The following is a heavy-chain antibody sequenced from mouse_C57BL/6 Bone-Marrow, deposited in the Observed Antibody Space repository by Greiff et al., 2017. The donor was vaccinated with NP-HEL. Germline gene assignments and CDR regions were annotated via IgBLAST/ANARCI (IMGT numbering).Heavy chain of an antibody. CDR1: GYTFTDYN. CDR3: ARERGGYDYVDY. CDR2: INPNNGGT. Sequence: EVKLQESGPELVKPGASVKMSCKASGYTFTDYNMHWVKQSHGKSLEWIGYINPNNGGTSYNQKFKGKATLTVNKSSSTAYMELRSLTSEDSAVYYCARERGGYDYVDYWGQGTTLTVSS. D-gene: IGHD2-3*01. V-gene: IGHV1-22*01. J-gene: IGHJ2*01.